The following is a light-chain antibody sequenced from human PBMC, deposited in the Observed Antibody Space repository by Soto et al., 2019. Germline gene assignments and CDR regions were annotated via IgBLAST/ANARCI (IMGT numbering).Light chain of an antibody. J-gene: IGLJ3*02. Sequence: QSVLTQPPSASGSPGQSLTISCTGTSSDVGAHNYVSWYQQNPGKAPKLMLYDVNKRPSGVPDRFSGSKSGNTASLTDSGLQAEDEAEYYCSSYAGGNNGVFGGGTQVTVL. CDR2: DVN. CDR1: SSDVGAHNY. V-gene: IGLV2-8*01. CDR3: SSYAGGNNGV.